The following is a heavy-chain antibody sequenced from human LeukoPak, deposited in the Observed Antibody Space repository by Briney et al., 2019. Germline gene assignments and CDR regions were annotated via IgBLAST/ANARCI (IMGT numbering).Heavy chain of an antibody. Sequence: PGGSLRLSCAASGFTFSSYGMHWVRQAPGKGLEWVSAISGSGGSTYYADSVKGRFTISRDNSKNTLYLQMNSLRAEDTAVYYCAKDHSAVRLSTFDYWGQGTLVTVSS. CDR3: AKDHSAVRLSTFDY. J-gene: IGHJ4*02. V-gene: IGHV3-23*01. D-gene: IGHD4-17*01. CDR2: ISGSGGST. CDR1: GFTFSSYG.